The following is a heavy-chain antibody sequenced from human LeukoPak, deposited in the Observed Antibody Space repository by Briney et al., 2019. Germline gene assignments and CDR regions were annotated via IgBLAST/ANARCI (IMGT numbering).Heavy chain of an antibody. Sequence: KASETLSLTCAVYGGSFSGYYWSWIRQPPGKGLEWIGEINHSGGTNYNPSLKSRVTISVDTSKNQFSLKLSSVTAADTAVYYCVSGSIVLMVYANWGQGTLVTVSS. CDR1: GGSFSGYY. CDR3: VSGSIVLMVYAN. V-gene: IGHV4-34*01. CDR2: INHSGGT. J-gene: IGHJ4*02. D-gene: IGHD2-8*01.